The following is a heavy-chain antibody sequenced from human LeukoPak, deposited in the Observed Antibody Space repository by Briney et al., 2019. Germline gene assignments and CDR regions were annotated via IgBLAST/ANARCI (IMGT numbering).Heavy chain of an antibody. Sequence: ASVKVSCKASGYTFTGYYMHWVRQAPGQGLEWMGWINPNSGGTNYAQKFQGRVTMTRDTSISTAYMELGRLRSDDTAVYYCAREKAENMKYNWFDPWGQGTLVTVSS. D-gene: IGHD2/OR15-2a*01. CDR2: INPNSGGT. CDR3: AREKAENMKYNWFDP. V-gene: IGHV1-2*02. J-gene: IGHJ5*02. CDR1: GYTFTGYY.